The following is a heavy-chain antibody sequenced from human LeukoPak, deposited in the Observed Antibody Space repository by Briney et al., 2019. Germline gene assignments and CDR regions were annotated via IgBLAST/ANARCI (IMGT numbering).Heavy chain of an antibody. V-gene: IGHV3-53*01. CDR1: GFTFSSYS. J-gene: IGHJ4*02. D-gene: IGHD4/OR15-4a*01. CDR3: ARRAGAYSHPYDY. CDR2: IYSDNT. Sequence: GGSLRLSYAASGFTFSSYSMNWVRQAPGKGLEWVSFIYSDNTHYSYSVTGRFRISRDKSKNTLYLQMNSLRADDTAVYYCARRAGAYSHPYDYWGQGTLVTVSS.